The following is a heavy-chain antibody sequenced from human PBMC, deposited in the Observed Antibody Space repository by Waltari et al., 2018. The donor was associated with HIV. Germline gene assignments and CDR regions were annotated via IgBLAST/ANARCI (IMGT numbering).Heavy chain of an antibody. V-gene: IGHV1-18*01. D-gene: IGHD2-2*02. CDR2: ISAYNGNT. CDR1: GYTFTSYG. CDR3: ARVDYCSSTSCYTPGANWFDP. J-gene: IGHJ5*02. Sequence: KVSCKASGYTFTSYGISWVRQAPGQGLEWMGWISAYNGNTNYAQKLQGRVTMTTDTSTSTAYMELRSLRSDDTAVYYCARVDYCSSTSCYTPGANWFDPWGQGTLVTVSS.